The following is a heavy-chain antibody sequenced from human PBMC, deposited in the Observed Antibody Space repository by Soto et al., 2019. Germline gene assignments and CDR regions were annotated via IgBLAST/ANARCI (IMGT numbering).Heavy chain of an antibody. CDR3: AREISGGGTLNWFDP. V-gene: IGHV1-2*02. Sequence: ASVKVSCKASGYNFSDYYIHWARQAPGQGLEWLGWVSPKSGGTNYAQKFKGRVTMTRDTSSNTVYMDLSGLKSDDTAVFYCAREISGGGTLNWFDPWGQGTLFTVSS. J-gene: IGHJ5*02. D-gene: IGHD2-8*02. CDR1: GYNFSDYY. CDR2: VSPKSGGT.